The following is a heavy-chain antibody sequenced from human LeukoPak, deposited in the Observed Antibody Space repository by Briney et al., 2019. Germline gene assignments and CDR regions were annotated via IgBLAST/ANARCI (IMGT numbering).Heavy chain of an antibody. Sequence: ASVKVSCKASGGTFSSYAISWVRQAPGQGLEWMGRIIPILGIANYAQKFQGRVTITADKSTSTAYMELSSLRSEDTAVYYCARDTSGAAYDILTGSYHFDYWGQGTLVTVSS. CDR3: ARDTSGAAYDILTGSYHFDY. J-gene: IGHJ4*02. CDR1: GGTFSSYA. D-gene: IGHD3-9*01. V-gene: IGHV1-69*04. CDR2: IIPILGIA.